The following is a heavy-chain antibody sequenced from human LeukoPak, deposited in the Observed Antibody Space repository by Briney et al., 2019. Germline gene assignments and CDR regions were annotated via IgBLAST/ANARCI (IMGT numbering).Heavy chain of an antibody. J-gene: IGHJ4*02. CDR1: GFIFKNYT. CDR3: AREGNDYYYDQ. V-gene: IGHV3-21*01. D-gene: IGHD3-16*01. Sequence: GGSLRLSCAASGFIFKNYTMTCVRQAPGKGLEWVSSITGDCKYITYADSVKGRFTISRDNAKNSLYLQVASLRGDDTATYYCAREGNDYYYDQWGQGSLVTVSP. CDR2: ITGDCKYI.